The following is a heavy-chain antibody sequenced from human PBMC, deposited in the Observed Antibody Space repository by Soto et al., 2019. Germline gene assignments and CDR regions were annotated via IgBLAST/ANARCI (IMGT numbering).Heavy chain of an antibody. D-gene: IGHD6-6*01. CDR1: DDSVGNSY. Sequence: SETLSLTCTVSDDSVGNSYWIWIRQPAGKGLEWIGRIHSSGSAKYNPSLNSRVAMSVDTSKNQFSLELSSLTAADTAVYYCAREEQLGPYYYYALDVWGQGTTVTVSS. J-gene: IGHJ6*02. CDR2: IHSSGSA. CDR3: AREEQLGPYYYYALDV. V-gene: IGHV4-4*07.